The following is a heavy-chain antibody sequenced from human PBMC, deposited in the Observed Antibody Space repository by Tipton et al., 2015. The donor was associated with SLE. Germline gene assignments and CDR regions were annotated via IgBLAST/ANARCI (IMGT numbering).Heavy chain of an antibody. CDR1: GGSFSGYY. D-gene: IGHD6-13*01. J-gene: IGHJ6*02. Sequence: TLSLTCAVYGGSFSGYYWSWIRQPPGKGLEWIGEINHSGSTNYNPSLKSRVTISVDTSKNQFSLKLSSVTAADTAVYYCARVPVKQQLVRGYYYGMDVWGQGTTVTVSS. CDR2: INHSGST. V-gene: IGHV4-34*01. CDR3: ARVPVKQQLVRGYYYGMDV.